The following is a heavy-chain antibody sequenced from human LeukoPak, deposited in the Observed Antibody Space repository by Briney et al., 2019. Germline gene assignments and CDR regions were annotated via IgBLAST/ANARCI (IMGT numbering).Heavy chain of an antibody. CDR1: GGSISSSSYY. CDR2: IYYSGST. CDR3: AVGELRWLQLLEMFFD. Sequence: PSETLSLTCTVSGGSISSSSYYWGWIRQRPGKGLEWIGSIYYSGSTYYNPSLKSRVTISVDTSKNQFSLKLSSVTAADTAVYYCAVGELRWLQLLEMFFDWGQGTLVTVSS. D-gene: IGHD5-24*01. J-gene: IGHJ4*02. V-gene: IGHV4-39*01.